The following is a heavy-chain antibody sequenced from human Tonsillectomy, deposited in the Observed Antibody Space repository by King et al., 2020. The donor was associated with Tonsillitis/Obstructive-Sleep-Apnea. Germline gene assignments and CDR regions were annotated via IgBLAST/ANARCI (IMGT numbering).Heavy chain of an antibody. Sequence: VQLVESGGGLVQPGRSLRLSCAASVFILDDYAMHWVRQAPGKGLEWVSSISLNSGNVDYADSVKGRFTISRDNAKNSLYLQMDSLKTEDTAFYYCAKDIYSNHGGFDYWGPGTLVTVSS. CDR1: VFILDDYA. CDR2: ISLNSGNV. D-gene: IGHD4-11*01. CDR3: AKDIYSNHGGFDY. J-gene: IGHJ4*02. V-gene: IGHV3-9*01.